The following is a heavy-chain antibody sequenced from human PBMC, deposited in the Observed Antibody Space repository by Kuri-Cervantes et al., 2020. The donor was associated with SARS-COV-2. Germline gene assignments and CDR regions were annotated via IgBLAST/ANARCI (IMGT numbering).Heavy chain of an antibody. CDR2: ISAYNGNT. J-gene: IGHJ4*02. Sequence: ASVKVSCKASGYTFTSYGISWVRQAPGQGLEWMGWISAYNGNTNYAQKLQGRVTMTTDTSTSTAYMELRSLRSDDTAVYYCASRVREDYDEDYWGQGTLVTVSS. V-gene: IGHV1-18*01. CDR3: ASRVREDYDEDY. D-gene: IGHD4-17*01. CDR1: GYTFTSYG.